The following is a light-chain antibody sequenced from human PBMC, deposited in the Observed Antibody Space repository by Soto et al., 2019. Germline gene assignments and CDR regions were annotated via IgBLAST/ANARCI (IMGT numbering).Light chain of an antibody. V-gene: IGLV1-40*01. CDR2: GNR. CDR1: SSNLGAGYD. Sequence: QSVLTQPPSVSGAPGQRVTISCTGNSSNLGAGYDVHWYQQLPGAAPKLVIFGNRNRPSGVPERFSGSKSGSSASLAISGLQAEDEGDYYCQSYDSSLTGSYAFGTGTKLTVL. CDR3: QSYDSSLTGSYA. J-gene: IGLJ1*01.